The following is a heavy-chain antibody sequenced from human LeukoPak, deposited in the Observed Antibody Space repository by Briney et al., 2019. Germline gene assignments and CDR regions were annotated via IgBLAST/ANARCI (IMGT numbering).Heavy chain of an antibody. V-gene: IGHV1-2*02. Sequence: ASVKVSCKASGYTFTGYYMHWVRQAPGQGLEWMGWINPNSGGTNYAQKFQGRVTMTRDTSISTAYMDLSRLGSDDTAVYYCARVGRSVEVSSATGAYFDYWGQGTLVTVSS. CDR3: ARVGRSVEVSSATGAYFDY. D-gene: IGHD2-2*01. CDR2: INPNSGGT. CDR1: GYTFTGYY. J-gene: IGHJ4*02.